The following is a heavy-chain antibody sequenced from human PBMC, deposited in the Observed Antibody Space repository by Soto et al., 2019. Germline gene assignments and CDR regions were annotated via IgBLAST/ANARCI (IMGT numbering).Heavy chain of an antibody. J-gene: IGHJ4*02. CDR2: IYYSGST. V-gene: IGHV4-61*08. D-gene: IGHD4-17*01. Sequence: SETLSLTCTVSGGSISSGDYYWSWIRQPPGKGREWIGYIYYSGSTNYNPSLKSRVTISADTSKNQFSLKLSSVTAADTAVYYWARAPNLVTTNKWAQGTLVTVSS. CDR1: GGSISSGDYY. CDR3: ARAPNLVTTNK.